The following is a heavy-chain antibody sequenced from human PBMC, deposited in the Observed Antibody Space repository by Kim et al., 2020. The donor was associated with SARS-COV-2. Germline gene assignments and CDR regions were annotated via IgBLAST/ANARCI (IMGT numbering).Heavy chain of an antibody. J-gene: IGHJ4*02. D-gene: IGHD1-26*01. V-gene: IGHV3-30*02. Sequence: DCVKGRFTISRDNSENTLYQQMNSLRAKDTAVYYCAKDRGVGAMVGRFDYWGQGTLVTVSS. CDR3: AKDRGVGAMVGRFDY.